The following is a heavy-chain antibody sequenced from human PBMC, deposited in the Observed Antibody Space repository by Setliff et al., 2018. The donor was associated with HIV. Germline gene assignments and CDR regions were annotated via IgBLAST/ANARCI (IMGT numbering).Heavy chain of an antibody. CDR1: GFSFRSYA. V-gene: IGHV3-23*01. CDR2: ITGSGGST. Sequence: PGGSLRLSCKASGFSFRSYAMSWVRQAPGKGLEWVSGITGSGGSTYYADSVKGRFTISRDNSKNMLYLQMNSLRAEDTAVYYCAKGQDGLRYNWFDPWGHGTLVTVSS. J-gene: IGHJ5*02. CDR3: AKGQDGLRYNWFDP.